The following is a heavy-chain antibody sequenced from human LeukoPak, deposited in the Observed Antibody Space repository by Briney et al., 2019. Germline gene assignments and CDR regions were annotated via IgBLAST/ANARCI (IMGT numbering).Heavy chain of an antibody. V-gene: IGHV4-61*01. CDR2: IYYSGST. CDR3: TRGSIAYYYMDV. D-gene: IGHD3-22*01. CDR1: GGSISSGSYY. J-gene: IGHJ6*03. Sequence: SQTPSLTCTVSGGSISSGSYYWSWIRQPPGKGLEWIGNIYYSGSTNYNPSLKSRVAISVDTSKNQFSLKLSSVTAADTAVYYCTRGSIAYYYMDVWGKGTTVTISS.